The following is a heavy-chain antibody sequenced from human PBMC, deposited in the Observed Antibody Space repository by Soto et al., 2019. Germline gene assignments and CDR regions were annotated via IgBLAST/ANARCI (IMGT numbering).Heavy chain of an antibody. CDR1: GFTFSSYA. V-gene: IGHV3-23*01. J-gene: IGHJ4*02. D-gene: IGHD3-22*01. CDR3: AKERFITMIVVVITPFDY. CDR2: ISGSGGST. Sequence: GGSLRLSCAASGFTFSSYAMGWVRQAPGKGLEWVSAISGSGGSTYYADSVKGRFTISRDNSKNTLYLQMNSLRAEDTAVYYCAKERFITMIVVVITPFDYWGQGTLVTGSS.